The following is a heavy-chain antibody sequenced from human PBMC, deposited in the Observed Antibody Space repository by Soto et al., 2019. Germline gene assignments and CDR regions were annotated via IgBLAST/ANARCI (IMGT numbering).Heavy chain of an antibody. V-gene: IGHV3-30*18. Sequence: PGGSLRLSCAASGFTFSSYGMHWVRQAPGKGLEWVAVISYDGSNKYYADSVKGRFTISRDNSKNTLYLQMNSLRAEDTAVYYCAKAHNIVVVVAVTGLYYGMDVWGQGTTVTVSS. CDR3: AKAHNIVVVVAVTGLYYGMDV. D-gene: IGHD2-15*01. CDR2: ISYDGSNK. J-gene: IGHJ6*02. CDR1: GFTFSSYG.